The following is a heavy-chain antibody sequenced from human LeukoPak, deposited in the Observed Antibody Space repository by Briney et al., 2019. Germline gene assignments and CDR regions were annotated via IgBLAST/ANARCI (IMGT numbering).Heavy chain of an antibody. CDR1: GGSISSYY. J-gene: IGHJ4*02. Sequence: SETLSLTCTVSGGSISSYYWSWIRQPPGKGLEWIGYIYYSGSTNYNPSLKSRVTISVDTSKNQFSLKLSSVTAADTAVYYCARQTTTVTLFDYWGQGTLVTVSS. V-gene: IGHV4-59*08. CDR2: IYYSGST. CDR3: ARQTTTVTLFDY. D-gene: IGHD4-17*01.